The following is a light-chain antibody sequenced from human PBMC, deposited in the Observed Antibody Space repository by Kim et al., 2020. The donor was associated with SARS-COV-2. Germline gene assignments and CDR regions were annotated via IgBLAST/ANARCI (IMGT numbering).Light chain of an antibody. J-gene: IGLJ2*01. CDR2: AVT. V-gene: IGLV2-11*03. CDR3: CSFAGYYTLI. CDR1: SSDVGGYNH. Sequence: GQSVTISCPGTSSDVGGYNHVSWYQQHPGKAPKLMIYAVTKRPSGVPDRFSGSKSGNTASLTISGLQAEDEADYHCCSFAGYYTLIFGGGTQLTVL.